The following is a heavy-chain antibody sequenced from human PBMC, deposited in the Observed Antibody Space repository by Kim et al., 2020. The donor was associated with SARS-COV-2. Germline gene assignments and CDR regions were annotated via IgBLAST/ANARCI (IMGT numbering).Heavy chain of an antibody. J-gene: IGHJ3*02. D-gene: IGHD3-3*01. Sequence: ASVKVSCKASGYTFTSYYMHWVRQAPGQGLEWMGIINPSGGSTSYAQKFQGRVTMTRDTSTSTVYMELSSLRSEDTAVYYCARDSGRRFLEWLPSFHRPIDAFDIWGQGTMVTVSS. CDR1: GYTFTSYY. CDR3: ARDSGRRFLEWLPSFHRPIDAFDI. CDR2: INPSGGST. V-gene: IGHV1-46*01.